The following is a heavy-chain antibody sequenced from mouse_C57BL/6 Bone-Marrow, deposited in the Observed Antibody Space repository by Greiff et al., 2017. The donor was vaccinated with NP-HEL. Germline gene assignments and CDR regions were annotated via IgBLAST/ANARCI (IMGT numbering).Heavy chain of an antibody. CDR1: GYTFTDYE. CDR2: IDPETGGT. CDR3: TRRENYGSPWFAY. Sequence: VQRVESGAELVRPGASVTLSCKASGYTFTDYEMHWVKQTPVHGLEWIGAIDPETGGTAYNQKFKGKAILTADKSSSTAYMELRSLTSEDSAVYYCTRRENYGSPWFAYWGQGTLVTVSA. J-gene: IGHJ3*01. V-gene: IGHV1-15*01. D-gene: IGHD1-1*01.